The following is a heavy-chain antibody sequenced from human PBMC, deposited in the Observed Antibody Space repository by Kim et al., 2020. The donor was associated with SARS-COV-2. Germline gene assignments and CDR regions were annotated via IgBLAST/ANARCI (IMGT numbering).Heavy chain of an antibody. D-gene: IGHD3-10*01. CDR3: ARTRAGNLLWNWFDR. CDR1: GGSISYYY. V-gene: IGHV4-59*01. CDR2: IYHDGSH. J-gene: IGHJ5*02. Sequence: SETLSLTCSVSGGSISYYYWSWIRQAPGKGLEWIGNIYHDGSHDFNPSLKIRVIISVDMPKNQFSLKLSSVTAADTAMYFCARTRAGNLLWNWFDRWGQGTLVTVSS.